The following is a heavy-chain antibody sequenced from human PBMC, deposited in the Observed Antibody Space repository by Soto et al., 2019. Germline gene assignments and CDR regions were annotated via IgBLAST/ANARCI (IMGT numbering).Heavy chain of an antibody. Sequence: GGSLSLSCAASGFTFSSYAMSWVRQAPGKGLEWVSAISGSGGSTYYADSVKGRFTISRDNSKNTLYLQMNSLRAEDTAVYYCAKDFEWELLSSYFDYWGQGPLVTVSS. V-gene: IGHV3-23*01. J-gene: IGHJ4*02. D-gene: IGHD1-26*01. CDR3: AKDFEWELLSSYFDY. CDR1: GFTFSSYA. CDR2: ISGSGGST.